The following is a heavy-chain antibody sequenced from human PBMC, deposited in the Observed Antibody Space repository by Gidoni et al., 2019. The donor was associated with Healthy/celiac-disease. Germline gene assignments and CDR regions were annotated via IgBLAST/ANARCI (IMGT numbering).Heavy chain of an antibody. CDR3: ARDGEMATTSYYGMDV. D-gene: IGHD5-12*01. Sequence: EVQLVESGVGLVQPGGSLRLSCAASGFPVSRNYMSWVRQAPGKGLEWVSDIYSGGITYYADSVKGRFTISRDNSKNTLYLQMNSLRAEDTAAYYCARDGEMATTSYYGMDVWGQGTTVTGSS. CDR1: GFPVSRNY. CDR2: IYSGGIT. J-gene: IGHJ6*02. V-gene: IGHV3-66*02.